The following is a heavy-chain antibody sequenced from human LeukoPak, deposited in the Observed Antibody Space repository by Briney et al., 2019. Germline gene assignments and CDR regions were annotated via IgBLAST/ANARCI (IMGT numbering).Heavy chain of an antibody. D-gene: IGHD2-15*01. Sequence: SESLSLTCTVSGGSISSGGYYWSWIRQHPGKGLEWIGYIYYSGSTYYNPSLKSRVTISVDTSKNQFSLKLSSVTAADTAVYYCASALGYCSGGSCYSSDAFDIWGQGTMVTVSS. J-gene: IGHJ3*02. CDR3: ASALGYCSGGSCYSSDAFDI. CDR2: IYYSGST. V-gene: IGHV4-31*03. CDR1: GGSISSGGYY.